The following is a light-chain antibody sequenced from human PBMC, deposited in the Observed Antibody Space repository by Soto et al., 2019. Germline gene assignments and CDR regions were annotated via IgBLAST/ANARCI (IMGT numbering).Light chain of an antibody. CDR1: QDIANY. Sequence: DIQMTQSPSSLSASVGDRVTITCRASQDIANYIAWYQQKPGTVPKLLISAASTLQSGVPSRFSGSGSGTDFTLTISSLQPEDVATYYCQKYHSAPYTFGQGTKLEIE. CDR3: QKYHSAPYT. V-gene: IGKV1-27*01. J-gene: IGKJ2*01. CDR2: AAS.